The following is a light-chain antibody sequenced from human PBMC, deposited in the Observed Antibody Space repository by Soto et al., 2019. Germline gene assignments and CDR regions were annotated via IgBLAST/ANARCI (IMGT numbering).Light chain of an antibody. CDR3: QQYNNWPLT. CDR1: QSISRT. V-gene: IGKV3D-15*01. J-gene: IGKJ4*01. CDR2: DAS. Sequence: EIVLTQSQDTLSVSPGERATLSCRASQSISRTLAWYQQKSGQPPRLLIYDASTRATGFPARFSGSGSETEFTLTISSLQSVDFAVYYLQQYNNWPLTFGGGTTVEIK.